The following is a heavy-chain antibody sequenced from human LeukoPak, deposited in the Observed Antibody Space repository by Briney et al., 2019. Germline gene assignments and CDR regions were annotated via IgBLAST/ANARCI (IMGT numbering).Heavy chain of an antibody. D-gene: IGHD6-19*01. J-gene: IGHJ3*02. CDR3: AKEGAASSGWYGDAFDI. Sequence: GGSLRLSCAASGFTFSTYGMHWVRQAPGKGLEWVAVIRYDGNNKFYVDSVRGRFTISRDNSKNTLYLQMNSLRAEDTAVYYCAKEGAASSGWYGDAFDIWGQGTMVTVSS. CDR2: IRYDGNNK. CDR1: GFTFSTYG. V-gene: IGHV3-33*06.